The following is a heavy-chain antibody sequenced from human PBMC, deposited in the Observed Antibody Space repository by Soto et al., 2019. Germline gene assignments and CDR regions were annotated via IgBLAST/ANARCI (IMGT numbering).Heavy chain of an antibody. D-gene: IGHD4-17*01. Sequence: GGSLRLSCAASGFTFSSYDMHWVRQATGKGLEWVSAIGTAGDTYYPGSVKGRFTISRENAKNSLYLQMNSLRAEDTAVYYCARDLRTTTSYGMDVWGQGTTVTVSS. CDR1: GFTFSSYD. CDR2: IGTAGDT. J-gene: IGHJ6*02. CDR3: ARDLRTTTSYGMDV. V-gene: IGHV3-13*01.